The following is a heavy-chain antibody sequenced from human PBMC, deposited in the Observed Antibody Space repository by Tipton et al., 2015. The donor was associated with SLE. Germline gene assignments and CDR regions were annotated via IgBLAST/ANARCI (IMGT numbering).Heavy chain of an antibody. CDR1: GGSISSGSYY. J-gene: IGHJ6*03. CDR2: IYYSGST. D-gene: IGHD2-15*01. V-gene: IGHV4-61*01. CDR3: ARAQAAPARTYYMDV. Sequence: TLSLTYTVSGGSISSGSYYWSWIRQPPGKGLEWIGYIYYSGSTNYNPSLKSRVTISVDTSKNQFSLKLSSVTAADTAVYYCARAQAAPARTYYMDVWGKGTTVTVSS.